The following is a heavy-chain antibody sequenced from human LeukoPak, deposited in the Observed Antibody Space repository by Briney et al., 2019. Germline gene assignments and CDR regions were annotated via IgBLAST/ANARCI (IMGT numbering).Heavy chain of an antibody. J-gene: IGHJ4*02. V-gene: IGHV3-23*01. CDR1: GFTLSSYA. Sequence: GGSLRLSCAASGFTLSSYAMSWVRQAPGKGLEWVSAISGSGGSTYYADSVKGRFTISRDNSKNTLYLQMNSLRAEDTAVYYCAKAPLRQLLTHFDYWGQGTLVTVSS. D-gene: IGHD2-2*01. CDR3: AKAPLRQLLTHFDY. CDR2: ISGSGGST.